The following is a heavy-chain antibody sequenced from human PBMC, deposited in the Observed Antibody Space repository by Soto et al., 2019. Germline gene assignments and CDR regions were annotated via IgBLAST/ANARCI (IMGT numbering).Heavy chain of an antibody. D-gene: IGHD2-15*01. CDR2: INHSGST. CDR1: GSSENVSC. Sequence: LTDAGRGSSENVSCLCWIDSPPFTRLEWIGEINHSGSTNYNPSLKSRVTIPVDTSKNQFSLKLSSVTAADTAVYYCARGTPSPLIVRSSRGPWFDPWVQGTLVIVS. J-gene: IGHJ5*02. CDR3: ARGTPSPLIVRSSRGPWFDP. V-gene: IGHV4-34*01.